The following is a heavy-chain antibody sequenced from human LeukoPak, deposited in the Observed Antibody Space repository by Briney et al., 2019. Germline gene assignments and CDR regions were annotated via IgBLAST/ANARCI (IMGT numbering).Heavy chain of an antibody. CDR1: GFTFSTYW. Sequence: GGSLRLSCVASGFTFSTYWMTWVRQAPGKGLEWVANIKHDGSERYYVDSVKGRLTISRDNAKNSVYLQMSSLRAEDTAVYYCARDSGLSGYDLLDYWGQGTLVTVSS. CDR3: ARDSGLSGYDLLDY. J-gene: IGHJ4*02. CDR2: IKHDGSER. V-gene: IGHV3-7*01. D-gene: IGHD5-12*01.